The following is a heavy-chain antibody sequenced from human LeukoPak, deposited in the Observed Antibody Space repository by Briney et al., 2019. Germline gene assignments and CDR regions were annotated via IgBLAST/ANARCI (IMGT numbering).Heavy chain of an antibody. V-gene: IGHV1-18*01. D-gene: IGHD4-17*01. CDR3: ARGTVTTGIGYYFDY. CDR2: ISAYNGNT. J-gene: IGHJ4*02. CDR1: GYTFTSYG. Sequence: ASVKVSCMASGYTFTSYGISWVRQAPGHGLEWMGWISAYNGNTNYAQKLQGRVTMTTDTSTSTAYMELRSLRSDDTAVYYCARGTVTTGIGYYFDYWGQGTLVTVSS.